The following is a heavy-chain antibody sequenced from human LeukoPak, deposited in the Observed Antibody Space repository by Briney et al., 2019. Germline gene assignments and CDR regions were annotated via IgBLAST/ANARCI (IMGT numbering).Heavy chain of an antibody. Sequence: GGSLRLSCAASRFTFSNYWMSWVRQAPGKGLEWVANINQDGSEKYFVDSVRGRFSISRDNAKNSLYLQMNSLRAEDTAVYYCARSHESFASGSGDYWGQGTLVTVSS. CDR2: INQDGSEK. V-gene: IGHV3-7*05. CDR1: RFTFSNYW. J-gene: IGHJ4*02. D-gene: IGHD3-10*01. CDR3: ARSHESFASGSGDY.